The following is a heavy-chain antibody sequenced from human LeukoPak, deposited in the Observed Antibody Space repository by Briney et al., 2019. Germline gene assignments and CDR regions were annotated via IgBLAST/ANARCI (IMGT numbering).Heavy chain of an antibody. J-gene: IGHJ4*02. Sequence: ASVRVSCTASGYTFTSYDINWVRQATGQGLEWMGWMKPNSANTGYAQKFQGRVTISRDTSKSTAYMERSSPRSGDTAVYYCARTLPAGVVDYWGQGTLVTVSS. CDR3: ARTLPAGVVDY. CDR2: MKPNSANT. V-gene: IGHV1-8*02. CDR1: GYTFTSYD.